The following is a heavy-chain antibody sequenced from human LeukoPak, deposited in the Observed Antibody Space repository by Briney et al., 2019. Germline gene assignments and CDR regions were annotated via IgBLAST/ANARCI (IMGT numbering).Heavy chain of an antibody. V-gene: IGHV1-46*01. D-gene: IGHD2-21*02. CDR3: ARSRLLLDY. CDR1: GYTFITYY. J-gene: IGHJ4*02. Sequence: ASVKVSCKAPGYTFITYYMHWVRQAPGQGLEWMGITNPSGGSTSYAQKFQGRATMTGDASTSTVYMELSSLRSEDTAVYYCARSRLLLDYWGQGTLVTVSS. CDR2: TNPSGGST.